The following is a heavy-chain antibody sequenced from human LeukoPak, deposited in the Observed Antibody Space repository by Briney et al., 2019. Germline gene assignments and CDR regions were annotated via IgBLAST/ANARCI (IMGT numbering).Heavy chain of an antibody. CDR3: ARYKITLAIDY. J-gene: IGHJ4*02. V-gene: IGHV4-34*01. CDR2: INHSGST. D-gene: IGHD3-16*01. Sequence: SETLSLTCAVYGGSFSGYYWSWIRQPPGKGLEWIGEINHSGSTNYNPSLKSRVTISVDTSKNQFSLKLSSVTAADTAVYYCARYKITLAIDYWGQGTLVTVSS. CDR1: GGSFSGYY.